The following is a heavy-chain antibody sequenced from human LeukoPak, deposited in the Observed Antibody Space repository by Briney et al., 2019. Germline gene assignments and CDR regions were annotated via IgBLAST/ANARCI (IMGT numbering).Heavy chain of an antibody. Sequence: PSENLSLTCTVSGYFISSGFYWGWIRQSPGKGLEWIGVIHHSGATYYTPSLKSRVTVLVDTSKNQFSLKLSSVTAADTAVYYCARVAPSGSGNYYSFDYWGQGTLVTVSS. J-gene: IGHJ4*02. V-gene: IGHV4-38-2*02. CDR2: IHHSGAT. CDR1: GYFISSGFY. CDR3: ARVAPSGSGNYYSFDY. D-gene: IGHD3-10*01.